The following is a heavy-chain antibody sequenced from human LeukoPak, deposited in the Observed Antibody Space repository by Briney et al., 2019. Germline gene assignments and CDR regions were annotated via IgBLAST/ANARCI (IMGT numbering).Heavy chain of an antibody. D-gene: IGHD2/OR15-2a*01. CDR3: ARAALPSFHYFDY. Sequence: PGGSLRLSCAASGFTFRSYWMSWVRQAPGKGLEWVSYISSSRTTIYYADSVKGRFTISRDNARNSLYLEMKSLRAEDTAVYYCARAALPSFHYFDYCGQGALVTVSS. CDR2: ISSSRTTI. CDR1: GFTFRSYW. V-gene: IGHV3-48*01. J-gene: IGHJ4*02.